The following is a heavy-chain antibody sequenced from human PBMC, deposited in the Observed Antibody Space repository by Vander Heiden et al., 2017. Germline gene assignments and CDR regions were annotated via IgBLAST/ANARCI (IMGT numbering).Heavy chain of an antibody. CDR3: ARGNEGYSYVFDS. CDR2: ISSSSSYI. V-gene: IGHV3-21*02. CDR1: GFSLSSHS. J-gene: IGHJ4*02. Sequence: EVQLVESGGGLVKSGGSLRPSCAASGFSLSSHSMNWVRQAPGKGLEWVSAISSSSSYIYYADSVKGRFTVSRDNARKSLVLEMNSLRTEDTALYYCARGNEGYSYVFDSWGQGTLVTVSS. D-gene: IGHD5-18*01.